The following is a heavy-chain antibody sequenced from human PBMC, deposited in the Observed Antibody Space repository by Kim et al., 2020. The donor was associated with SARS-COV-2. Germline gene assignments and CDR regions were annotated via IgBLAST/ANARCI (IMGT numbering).Heavy chain of an antibody. J-gene: IGHJ4*02. CDR3: ARRAGGFDF. CDR2: ITSDGSST. CDR1: GFIFSNYW. D-gene: IGHD1-1*01. V-gene: IGHV3-74*03. Sequence: GSLRLSCAASGFIFSNYWMHWVRQAPGKGLVWVSHITSDGSSTTYADSVKGRFTVSRDNAKNTLFLQMNTLSAEDTALYYCARRAGGFDFWGQGTVVTV.